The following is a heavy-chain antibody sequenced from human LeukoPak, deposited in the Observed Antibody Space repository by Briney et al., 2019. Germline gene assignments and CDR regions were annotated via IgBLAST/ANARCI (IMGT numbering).Heavy chain of an antibody. D-gene: IGHD3-10*01. CDR2: IRSKAYGGTT. Sequence: GGSLRLSCTASGFTFGDYAMSWFRQAPGKGLEWVGFIRSKAYGGTTENAASVKGRFTISRDDSKSIAYLLMNSLKTEDTAVYYCTGSFGELTFFDYWGLGTLVTVSS. J-gene: IGHJ4*02. CDR3: TGSFGELTFFDY. V-gene: IGHV3-49*03. CDR1: GFTFGDYA.